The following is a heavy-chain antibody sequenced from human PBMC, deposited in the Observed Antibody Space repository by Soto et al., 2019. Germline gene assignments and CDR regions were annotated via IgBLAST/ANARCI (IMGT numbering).Heavy chain of an antibody. CDR1: GFIFSSYN. J-gene: IGHJ6*03. CDR3: ARGTTTAIRGKYYYYMDV. V-gene: IGHV3-21*01. D-gene: IGHD2-2*02. Sequence: GGSLRLSCAASGFIFSSYNMNWVRQAPGKGLEWVSSISSGTSYIYYADSVKGRFTISRDNAKNSLYLQMNSLRAEDTAVYYCARGTTTAIRGKYYYYMDVWGKGTTVTVSS. CDR2: ISSGTSYI.